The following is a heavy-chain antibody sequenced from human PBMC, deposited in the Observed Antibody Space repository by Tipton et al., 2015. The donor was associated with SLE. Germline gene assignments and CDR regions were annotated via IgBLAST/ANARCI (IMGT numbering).Heavy chain of an antibody. D-gene: IGHD6-19*01. V-gene: IGHV4-30-4*08. CDR2: INHSGST. CDR3: ARGRWLESLDY. Sequence: TLSLTCTVSGGSVSSGSYYRSWIRQPPGKGLEWIGEINHSGSTYYNPSLKSRVTISVDTSKNQFSLKLSSVTAADTAVYYCARGRWLESLDYWGQGTLVTVSS. CDR1: GGSVSSGSYY. J-gene: IGHJ4*02.